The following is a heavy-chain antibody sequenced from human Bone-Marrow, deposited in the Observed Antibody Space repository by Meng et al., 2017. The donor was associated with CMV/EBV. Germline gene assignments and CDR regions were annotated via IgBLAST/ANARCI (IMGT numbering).Heavy chain of an antibody. J-gene: IGHJ3*01. CDR1: GFTFSSFW. CDR2: INGDGSSI. D-gene: IGHD5-12*01. Sequence: GASLKISCAASGFTFSSFWMIWVRQTPGKGLVWVSRINGDGSSISYVDPVKGRFTISRDNAKNTLFLQMDSLRAEDTAIYYCARKGYDFAAAFDVWGQGAMVTVSS. CDR3: ARKGYDFAAAFDV. V-gene: IGHV3-74*01.